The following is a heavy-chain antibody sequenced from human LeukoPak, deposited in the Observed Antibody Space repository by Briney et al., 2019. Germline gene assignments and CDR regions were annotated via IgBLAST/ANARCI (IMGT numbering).Heavy chain of an antibody. CDR3: ATSGSGSIGYFDY. D-gene: IGHD3-10*01. CDR1: GGSVSSGSYY. Sequence: PSETLSLTCTVSGGSVSSGSYYWSWIRQPPGKGLEWIGYIYYSGSTNYNPSLKSRVTISVDTSKNQFSLKLSSVTAADTAVYYCATSGSGSIGYFDYWGQGTLVTVSS. CDR2: IYYSGST. V-gene: IGHV4-61*01. J-gene: IGHJ4*02.